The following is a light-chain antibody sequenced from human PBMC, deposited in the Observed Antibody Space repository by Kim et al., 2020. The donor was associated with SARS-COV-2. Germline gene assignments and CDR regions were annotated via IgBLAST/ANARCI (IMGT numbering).Light chain of an antibody. Sequence: PGQSITLSCSGTSRYVGGYNYVAWYQQHPGKAPKLMIYDVSKRPSGVSNRFSGSKSGNTASLTISGLQAEDEADYYCSSYTSSSHVFGTGTKVTVL. CDR2: DVS. V-gene: IGLV2-14*04. CDR1: SRYVGGYNY. CDR3: SSYTSSSHV. J-gene: IGLJ1*01.